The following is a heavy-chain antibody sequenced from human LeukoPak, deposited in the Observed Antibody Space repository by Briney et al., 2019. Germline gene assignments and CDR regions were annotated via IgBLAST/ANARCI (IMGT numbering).Heavy chain of an antibody. Sequence: GESLRLSCAASGFTFSSYGMHWVRQAPGKGLEWVAVISYDGSNKYYADSVKGRFTISRDNSKNTLYLQMNSLRAEDTAVYYCAKEVTYYYDSSGYYLGYWGQGTLVTVSS. D-gene: IGHD3-22*01. V-gene: IGHV3-30*18. CDR2: ISYDGSNK. J-gene: IGHJ4*02. CDR1: GFTFSSYG. CDR3: AKEVTYYYDSSGYYLGY.